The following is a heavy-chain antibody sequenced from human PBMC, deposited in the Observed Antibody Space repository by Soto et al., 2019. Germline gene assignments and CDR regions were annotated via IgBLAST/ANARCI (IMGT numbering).Heavy chain of an antibody. J-gene: IGHJ4*02. Sequence: QVQLVESGGGVVQPGRSLRLSCAASGFTFSNYAMHWVRQAPGKGLEWVAVISYDGSNKYYADSVKGRFTISRDNSKNTLHLEMNSLRAEDTAVYYCVRTSTSGYYLSYFDYWGQGTLVTVSS. CDR3: VRTSTSGYYLSYFDY. D-gene: IGHD3-22*01. CDR1: GFTFSNYA. V-gene: IGHV3-30-3*01. CDR2: ISYDGSNK.